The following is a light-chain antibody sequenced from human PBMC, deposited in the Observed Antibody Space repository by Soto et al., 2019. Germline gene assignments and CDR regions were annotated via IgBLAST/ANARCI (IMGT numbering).Light chain of an antibody. J-gene: IGKJ4*01. CDR1: QSVSSTY. Sequence: EIVMTPSPATLSVSPGERANLSCRASQSVSSTYLAWYQQRPGRAPRLLIFGASSRATGIPDRFSGSGSGADFTLTISRLEPEDFAVYYCQQYAGSLFSFGGGTKVDIK. CDR2: GAS. V-gene: IGKV3-20*01. CDR3: QQYAGSLFS.